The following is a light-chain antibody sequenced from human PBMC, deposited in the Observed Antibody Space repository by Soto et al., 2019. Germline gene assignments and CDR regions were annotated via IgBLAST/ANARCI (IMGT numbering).Light chain of an antibody. CDR3: NSYTSSTSRPYV. J-gene: IGLJ1*01. CDR2: EVS. Sequence: QSALTQPASVSGSPGQSITISCTGTTNDVGGYNYVSWYQQHPGKAPKLLIFEVSSRPSGVSNRFSGSKSGNTASLTISALQAEDEADYFCNSYTSSTSRPYVFGTGTKVNVL. CDR1: TNDVGGYNY. V-gene: IGLV2-14*01.